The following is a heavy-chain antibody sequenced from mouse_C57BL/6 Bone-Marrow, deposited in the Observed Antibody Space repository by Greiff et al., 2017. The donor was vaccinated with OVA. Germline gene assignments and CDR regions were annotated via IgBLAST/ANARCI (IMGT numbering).Heavy chain of an antibody. Sequence: SGAELVKPGASVKMSCKASGYTFTSYWITWVKQRPGQGLEWIGDIYPGSGSTNYNEKFKSKATLTVDTSSSTAYMQLSSLTSEDSSFYSCSRHRGWFLRWYFDFWGTGTTVTVSS. J-gene: IGHJ1*03. CDR3: SRHRGWFLRWYFDF. V-gene: IGHV1-55*01. CDR2: IYPGSGST. D-gene: IGHD2-3*01. CDR1: GYTFTSYW.